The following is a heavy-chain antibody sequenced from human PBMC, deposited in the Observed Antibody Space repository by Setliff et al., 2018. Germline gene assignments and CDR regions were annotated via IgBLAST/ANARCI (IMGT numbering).Heavy chain of an antibody. CDR2: MYTSGKT. CDR3: ARVRASGWIQ. CDR1: GGSVSSGNYY. V-gene: IGHV4-61*09. J-gene: IGHJ4*02. D-gene: IGHD6-19*01. Sequence: SETLSLTCAVSGGSVSSGNYYWTWIRQPAGKGLEWIGHMYTSGKTNYNPSLKSRVTISSDTSKNHFSLDLRSVTAADTAFYYCARVRASGWIQWGQGTLVTVSS.